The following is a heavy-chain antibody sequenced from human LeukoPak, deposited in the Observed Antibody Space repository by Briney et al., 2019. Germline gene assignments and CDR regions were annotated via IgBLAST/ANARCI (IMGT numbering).Heavy chain of an antibody. J-gene: IGHJ4*01. CDR1: GFTFSDYY. CDR3: VRGDKRDY. CDR2: ISRSGGST. Sequence: KPGGSLRLSCAASGFTFSDYYMSWIRQAPGKGLEWVSSISRSGGSTYYAESVRGRLTISRDNAESSVYLHVNSLRVEDTAIYYCVRGDKRDYWGQGTLVTVAS. V-gene: IGHV3-11*04. D-gene: IGHD5-24*01.